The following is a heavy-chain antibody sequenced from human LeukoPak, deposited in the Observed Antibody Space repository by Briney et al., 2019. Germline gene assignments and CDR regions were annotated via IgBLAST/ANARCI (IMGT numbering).Heavy chain of an antibody. V-gene: IGHV4-39*01. CDR1: GDSITTNSYW. D-gene: IGHD3-10*01. CDR2: IYSSGNS. Sequence: PSETLSLTCSISGDSITTNSYWWGWIRQSPGKGLEWIGSIYSSGNSYYNPSLKTRATISPDTSKNQYSLRLTSVTAADTAVYYCARYYYGSGRGVVDIRGQGTMVTVSS. CDR3: ARYYYGSGRGVVDI. J-gene: IGHJ3*02.